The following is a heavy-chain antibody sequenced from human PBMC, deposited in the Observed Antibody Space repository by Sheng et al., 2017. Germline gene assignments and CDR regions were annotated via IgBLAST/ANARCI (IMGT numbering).Heavy chain of an antibody. Sequence: QLQLQESGPGLVKPSETLSLTCTVSGGSISNDDYLWGWIRQPPGKGLEWIGIISYTGNTYYNPSLTSRVTISVDTSTNQLSLRLTSVTASDTAVFFCARQVWSGYRHVDYWGQGTLVTVSS. CDR3: ARQVWSGYRHVDY. D-gene: IGHD3-3*01. CDR1: GGSISNDDYL. V-gene: IGHV4-39*01. J-gene: IGHJ4*02. CDR2: ISYTGNT.